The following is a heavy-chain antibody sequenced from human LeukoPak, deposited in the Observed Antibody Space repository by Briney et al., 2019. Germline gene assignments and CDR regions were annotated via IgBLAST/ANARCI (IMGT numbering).Heavy chain of an antibody. V-gene: IGHV3-53*01. CDR2: IYSGGST. CDR1: GFTVSTYY. CDR3: ATGDGIGKHPRAYYFDN. D-gene: IGHD5-24*01. Sequence: GGSLRLSCAASGFTVSTYYMTWVRQAPGKGLECVSVIYSGGSTYYADSVKGRFTVSRDNSKNTLYLQMNNLRVDDTAVYYCATGDGIGKHPRAYYFDNWGQGTLVTVSS. J-gene: IGHJ4*02.